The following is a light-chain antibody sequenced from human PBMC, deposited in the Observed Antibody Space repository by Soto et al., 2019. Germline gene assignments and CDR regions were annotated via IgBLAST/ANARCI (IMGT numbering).Light chain of an antibody. CDR3: QQRSNWPPIT. J-gene: IGKJ5*01. CDR1: QTVSTF. CDR2: DVS. V-gene: IGKV3-11*01. Sequence: VLTHSPATLSLSPGERATLSCRASQTVSTFLTWYQQKPGQAPRLLIYDVSKRATGIPTRFSGGGSGTDFTLTISSLEPEDFAVYYCQQRSNWPPITFGQGTRLEIK.